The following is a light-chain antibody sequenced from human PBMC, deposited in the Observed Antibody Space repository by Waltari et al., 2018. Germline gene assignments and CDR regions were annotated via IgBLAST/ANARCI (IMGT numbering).Light chain of an antibody. Sequence: SSELTQDPAVSVDLGQTVRITCQGDSLRSYYASWYQQKPGPAPVLVIYGKNNRPSVIPDRFSGSSSGNTASLTITGAQAEDEADYYCNSRDSSGNHVVFGGGTKLTVL. CDR3: NSRDSSGNHVV. CDR2: GKN. CDR1: SLRSYY. V-gene: IGLV3-19*01. J-gene: IGLJ2*01.